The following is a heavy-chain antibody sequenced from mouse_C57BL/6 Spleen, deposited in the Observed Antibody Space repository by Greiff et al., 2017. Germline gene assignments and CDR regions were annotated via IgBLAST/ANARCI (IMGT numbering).Heavy chain of an antibody. CDR3: ARPLFITTVVATDYAMDY. J-gene: IGHJ4*01. Sequence: DVKLVESGAELVKPGASVKLSCTASGFNIKDYYMHWVKQRTEQGLEWIGRIDPEDGETKYAPKFQGKATITADTSSNTAYLQLSSLTSEDTAIYYCARPLFITTVVATDYAMDYWGQGTSVTVSS. D-gene: IGHD1-1*01. CDR1: GFNIKDYY. V-gene: IGHV14-2*01. CDR2: IDPEDGET.